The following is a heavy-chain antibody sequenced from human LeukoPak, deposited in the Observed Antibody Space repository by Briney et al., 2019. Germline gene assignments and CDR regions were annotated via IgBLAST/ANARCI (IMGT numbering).Heavy chain of an antibody. J-gene: IGHJ4*02. V-gene: IGHV3-30*18. CDR1: GFTFSGYG. CDR2: TSYDGIQK. D-gene: IGHD3-3*01. CDR3: AKGALRFLEWSHFDY. Sequence: GGSLRLSCAASGFTFSGYGMHWVRQAPGEGLEWVAGTSYDGIQKYYEDSVKGRFTISRDNSKNTLYLQMNSLRTEDTAVYYCAKGALRFLEWSHFDYWGQGTLVTVSS.